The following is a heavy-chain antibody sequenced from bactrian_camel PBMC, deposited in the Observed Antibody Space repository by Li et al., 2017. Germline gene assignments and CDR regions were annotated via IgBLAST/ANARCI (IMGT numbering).Heavy chain of an antibody. CDR3: AASRSRVVCAQSY. CDR1: EYTVGSTC. V-gene: IGHV3S53*01. J-gene: IGHJ4*01. CDR2: MFGDSST. Sequence: SLRLSCAAAEYTVGSTCMGWFRQAPGKGRERVALMFGDSSTMYADSVKGRFTISKDNAKNILYLEMNSLKPEDTAMYYCAASRSRVVCAQSYWGQGTQVTVS. D-gene: IGHD2*01.